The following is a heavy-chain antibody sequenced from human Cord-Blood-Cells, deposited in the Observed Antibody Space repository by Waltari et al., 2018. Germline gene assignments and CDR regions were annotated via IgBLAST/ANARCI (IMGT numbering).Heavy chain of an antibody. CDR3: AVSMYSSSWYRGFDP. CDR2: NNPNSGGT. CDR1: GYTFTGYY. J-gene: IGHJ5*02. V-gene: IGHV1-2*04. Sequence: QVQLVQSGAEVKKPGASVKVSCKASGYTFTGYYMHWVRQAPGQGLEWMGWNNPNSGGTNYAQKFQGWVTMTRDTSISTAYMELSRLRSDDTAVYYCAVSMYSSSWYRGFDPWGQGTLVTVSS. D-gene: IGHD6-13*01.